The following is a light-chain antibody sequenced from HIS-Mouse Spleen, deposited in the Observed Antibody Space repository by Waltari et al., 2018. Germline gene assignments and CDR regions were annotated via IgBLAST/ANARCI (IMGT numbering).Light chain of an antibody. CDR1: QSVSSSY. V-gene: IGKV3-20*01. CDR2: GAS. CDR3: QQYGSSST. J-gene: IGKJ5*01. Sequence: EIVLTQSPGTLSLSPGERATLSCRASQSVSSSYLAWYQQKPGQAPRLLIYGASSRATGIPDRFSGSGSGTDFTLTIGRLEPEDFAVYYCQQYGSSSTFGQGTRLEIK.